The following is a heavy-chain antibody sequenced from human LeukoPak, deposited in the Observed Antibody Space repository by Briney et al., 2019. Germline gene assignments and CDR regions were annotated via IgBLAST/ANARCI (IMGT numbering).Heavy chain of an antibody. Sequence: PSETLSLTCTVSGGSITTYYWSWIRQPPGKGLEWIGFIFYSGSTNYNPSLKSRVTISLNTSKTQFSLKLSSVTAADTAVYCCARGTFWSGYYHDYWGQGTLVTVSS. CDR3: ARGTFWSGYYHDY. D-gene: IGHD3-3*01. CDR2: IFYSGST. CDR1: GGSITTYY. V-gene: IGHV4-59*01. J-gene: IGHJ4*02.